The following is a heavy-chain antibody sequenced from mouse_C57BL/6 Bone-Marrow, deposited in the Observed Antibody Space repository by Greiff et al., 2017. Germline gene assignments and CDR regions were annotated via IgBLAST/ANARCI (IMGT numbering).Heavy chain of an antibody. D-gene: IGHD2-1*01. V-gene: IGHV1-72*01. CDR3: ARPSGLLYYYAMDY. J-gene: IGHJ4*01. CDR2: IDPNSGGT. Sequence: VQLQQPGAELVKPGASVKLSCKASGYTFTSYWMHWVKQSPGRGLEWIGRIDPNSGGTKYNEKFKSKATLTVDKPSSTAYMQLSSLTSEDSAVYDCARPSGLLYYYAMDYWGQGTSVTVSS. CDR1: GYTFTSYW.